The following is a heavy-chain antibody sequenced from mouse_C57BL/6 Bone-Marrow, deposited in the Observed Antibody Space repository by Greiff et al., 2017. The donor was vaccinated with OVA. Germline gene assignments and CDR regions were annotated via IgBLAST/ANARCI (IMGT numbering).Heavy chain of an antibody. D-gene: IGHD1-1*01. V-gene: IGHV1-53*01. CDR2: INPSNGGT. J-gene: IGHJ1*03. CDR1: GYTFTSYW. Sequence: QVQLQQPGTELVKPGASVKLSCKASGYTFTSYWMHWVKQRPGQGLEWIGNINPSNGGTNYNEKFKSKATLTVDKSASTAYMQLSSLTSEDSAVYYCARWGITTVVATDWYFDVWGTGTTVTVSS. CDR3: ARWGITTVVATDWYFDV.